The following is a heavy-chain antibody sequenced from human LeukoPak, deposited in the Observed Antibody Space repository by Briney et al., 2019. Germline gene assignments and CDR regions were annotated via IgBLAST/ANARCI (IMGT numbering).Heavy chain of an antibody. CDR3: ARDLGITADGNYFDY. CDR2: IWFDGSYK. V-gene: IGHV3-33*01. J-gene: IGHJ4*02. CDR1: GFRFSDHG. Sequence: PGGSLRLSCAASGFRFSDHGMHWVRQAPGKGLEGVAVIWFDGSYKYYADSVEGRFTVSRDNSKYTVSLQMNILSVEDTAVYYCARDLGITADGNYFDYWGQGTLVTVSS. D-gene: IGHD6-13*01.